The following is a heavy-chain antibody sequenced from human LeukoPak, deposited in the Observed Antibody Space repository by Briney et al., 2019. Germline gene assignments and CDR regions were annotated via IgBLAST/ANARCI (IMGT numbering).Heavy chain of an antibody. J-gene: IGHJ1*01. CDR1: GYTFTNYN. CDR2: INPSGGSA. Sequence: AAVKVSCKASGYTFTNYNIHWVRQAPGQGLEWMGIINPSGGSATYAQKFRGRVTVTRDTSTSTVYMDLSSLRSEDTAVYYCARGYVDTTILNSLIEYFEHWGLGTRVTVSS. V-gene: IGHV1-46*01. D-gene: IGHD5-18*01. CDR3: ARGYVDTTILNSLIEYFEH.